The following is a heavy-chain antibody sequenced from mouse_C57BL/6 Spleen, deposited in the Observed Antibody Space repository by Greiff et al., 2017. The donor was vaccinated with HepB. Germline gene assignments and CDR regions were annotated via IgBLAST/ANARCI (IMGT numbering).Heavy chain of an antibody. V-gene: IGHV14-3*01. Sequence: VQLQQSVAELVRPGASVKLSCTASGFNIKNTYMHWVKQRPEQGLEWIGRIDPANGNTKYAPKFQGKATITADTSSNTAYLQLSSLTSEDTAIYDCADYYGSSYGGFAYWGQGTLVTVSA. CDR3: ADYYGSSYGGFAY. D-gene: IGHD1-1*01. J-gene: IGHJ3*01. CDR2: IDPANGNT. CDR1: GFNIKNTY.